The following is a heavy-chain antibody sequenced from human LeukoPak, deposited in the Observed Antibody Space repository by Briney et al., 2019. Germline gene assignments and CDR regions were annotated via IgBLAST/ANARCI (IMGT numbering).Heavy chain of an antibody. D-gene: IGHD3-10*01. V-gene: IGHV4-38-2*02. CDR2: IYQSGHA. Sequence: SETLSLTCIVSNYSVRSDLHWSWIRQSPGRGLEWIASIYQSGHAYYSPSLKSRVLISFDTSKKELSLKINSVTATDTALYYCASLRFGDSYFDFWGQGTQVTVSS. CDR1: NYSVRSDLH. CDR3: ASLRFGDSYFDF. J-gene: IGHJ4*02.